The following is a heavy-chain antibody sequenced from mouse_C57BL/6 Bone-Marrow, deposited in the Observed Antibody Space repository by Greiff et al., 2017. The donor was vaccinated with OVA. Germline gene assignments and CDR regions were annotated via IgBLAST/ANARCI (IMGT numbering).Heavy chain of an antibody. D-gene: IGHD1-3*01. Sequence: EVQRVESGGGLVKPGGSLKLSCAASGFTFSSYAMSWVRQTPEKRLEWVATISDGGSYTYYPDNVKGRFTISRDNAKNNLYLQMSHLKSEDTAMYYCARLTRAMDYWGQGTSVTVSS. CDR3: ARLTRAMDY. CDR1: GFTFSSYA. V-gene: IGHV5-4*01. CDR2: ISDGGSYT. J-gene: IGHJ4*01.